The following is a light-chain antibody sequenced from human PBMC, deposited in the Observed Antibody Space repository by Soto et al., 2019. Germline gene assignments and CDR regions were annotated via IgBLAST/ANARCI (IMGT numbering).Light chain of an antibody. CDR1: QGISSY. CDR2: AAS. Sequence: DIQMTQSPSFLSASVGDRVTITCRASQGISSYLAWYQQKPGKAPKLLIYAASTLQSGVPSRFSGSGSGTEFTLTISSLQPEDFATYYCQRLNSYPRTFGQGTKVDI. J-gene: IGKJ1*01. CDR3: QRLNSYPRT. V-gene: IGKV1-9*01.